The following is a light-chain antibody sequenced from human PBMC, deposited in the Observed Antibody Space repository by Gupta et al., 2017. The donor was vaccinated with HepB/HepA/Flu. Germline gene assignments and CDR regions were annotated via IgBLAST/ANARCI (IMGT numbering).Light chain of an antibody. CDR1: RTNIGAGYD. CDR2: GNS. J-gene: IGLJ3*02. CDR3: QSNDSSRSGYV. V-gene: IGLV1-40*01. Sequence: QSVLPHPPSVSRAPGQRVTISCTGSRTNIGAGYDVHWYQQLPGKAPKLLIYGNSNRPSGVPDRFSGSKSGTSASLAITGLQAEDEADYYCQSNDSSRSGYVFGGGTKLTVL.